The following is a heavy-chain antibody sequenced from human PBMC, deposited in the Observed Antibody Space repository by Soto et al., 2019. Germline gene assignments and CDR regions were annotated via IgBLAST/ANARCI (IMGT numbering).Heavy chain of an antibody. Sequence: GGSLRLSCAASGFTFSSYSMNWVRQAPGKGLEWVSSITSSSNYIFYADAVKGRFTISRDTSKNTLFLQMNSLRAEDTAVYYCTRAAIRGELLEYWGQGTQVTVSS. CDR3: TRAAIRGELLEY. D-gene: IGHD1-26*01. V-gene: IGHV3-21*04. CDR2: ITSSSNYI. J-gene: IGHJ4*02. CDR1: GFTFSSYS.